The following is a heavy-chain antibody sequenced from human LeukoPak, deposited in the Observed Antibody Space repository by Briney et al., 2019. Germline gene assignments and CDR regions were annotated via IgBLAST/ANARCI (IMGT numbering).Heavy chain of an antibody. D-gene: IGHD3-9*01. Sequence: GGTLRLSCAASGFTFSSYWMHWVRQAPGMELVWASRINSDGSSTSYADSVKGRFTISRANAKTTLYLQMNSLRAEDTAVYYGARGVAYYDVLTGYFFDPWGQGTLVTVSS. CDR1: GFTFSSYW. CDR3: ARGVAYYDVLTGYFFDP. V-gene: IGHV3-74*01. CDR2: INSDGSST. J-gene: IGHJ5*02.